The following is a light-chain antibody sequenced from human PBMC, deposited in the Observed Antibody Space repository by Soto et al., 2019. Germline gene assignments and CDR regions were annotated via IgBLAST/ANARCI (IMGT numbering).Light chain of an antibody. J-gene: IGLJ2*01. V-gene: IGLV3-21*02. CDR1: NIGRKS. CDR2: EDS. CDR3: HVWSSTDLVT. Sequence: SSELTQPPSVSVAPGQTARVTCEGDNIGRKSVHWYQQKPGQAPVLVVYEDSDRASGIPERFSGANSGNTATLTISRVEDGDEADYYCHVWSSTDLVTFGGGTKLTVL.